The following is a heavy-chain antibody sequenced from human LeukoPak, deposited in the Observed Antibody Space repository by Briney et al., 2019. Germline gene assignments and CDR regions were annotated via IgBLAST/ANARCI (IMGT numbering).Heavy chain of an antibody. CDR1: GYSFSSAYY. D-gene: IGHD4-17*01. V-gene: IGHV4-38-2*02. CDR2: ISHSGST. CDR3: ARDGHYVAVWFDP. Sequence: HSETLSLTCSVSGYSFSSAYYWGWIRQSPGKGLEWIGSISHSGSTYYNPSLRSRVTISVDTSKNQFSLRLTSVTAADTAVYYCARDGHYVAVWFDPWGQGTLVTVSS. J-gene: IGHJ5*02.